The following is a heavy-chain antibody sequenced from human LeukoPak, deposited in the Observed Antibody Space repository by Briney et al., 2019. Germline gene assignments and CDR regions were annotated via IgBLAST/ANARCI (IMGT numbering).Heavy chain of an antibody. V-gene: IGHV3-21*01. CDR3: TRRGSGKSFYYMDV. J-gene: IGHJ6*03. CDR2: ISSTVPYI. Sequence: PEGSLRLSCTTSGFTFVSHTMNWVRQAPGKGLEWVASISSTVPYIYYADSLEGRFTISRDNAENSVSLQMASLRVGDTAVYYCTRRGSGKSFYYMDVWGKGTTVTVS. D-gene: IGHD3-16*01. CDR1: GFTFVSHT.